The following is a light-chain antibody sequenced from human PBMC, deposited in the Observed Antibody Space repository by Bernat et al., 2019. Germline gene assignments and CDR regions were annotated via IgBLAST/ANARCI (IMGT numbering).Light chain of an antibody. CDR3: QQHNNWPLT. V-gene: IGKV3-15*01. J-gene: IGKJ1*01. CDR1: QTVGTN. Sequence: EIVMTQSPATLSVSPGERATLSCRASQTVGTNLAWYQQKPGQAPRLLSYGASTRATDIPATFSCSGSGTEFTLTISSLKSEDFALYYCQQHNNWPLTFGQRTKVEIK. CDR2: GAS.